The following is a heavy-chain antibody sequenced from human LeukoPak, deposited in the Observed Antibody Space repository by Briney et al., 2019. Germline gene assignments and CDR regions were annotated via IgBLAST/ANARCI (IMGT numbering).Heavy chain of an antibody. CDR3: ARALRGAAGFDY. Sequence: SETLSLTCAVYGGSFSGYYWSWIRQPPGKGLEWIGEINHSGSTNYNPSLKSRVTMSVDTSKNQLSLKLSSVTAADTAVYYCARALRGAAGFDYWGQGTLVTVSS. D-gene: IGHD1-26*01. J-gene: IGHJ4*02. V-gene: IGHV4-34*01. CDR2: INHSGST. CDR1: GGSFSGYY.